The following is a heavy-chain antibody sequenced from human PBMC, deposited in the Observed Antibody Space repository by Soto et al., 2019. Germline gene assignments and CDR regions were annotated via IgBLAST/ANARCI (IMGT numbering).Heavy chain of an antibody. CDR3: ARETTSYGMAV. V-gene: IGHV1-8*01. D-gene: IGHD1-1*01. Sequence: QVQLVQSGAEVKKPGASVKVSCNASGYTFTSYDINWVRQATGQGLEWMGWMNPNSGNTGSEQKFQGRVTMTRNTSISTAYMELSSLRFEDTAVYYCARETTSYGMAVWGQGTTVTVSS. CDR1: GYTFTSYD. CDR2: MNPNSGNT. J-gene: IGHJ6*02.